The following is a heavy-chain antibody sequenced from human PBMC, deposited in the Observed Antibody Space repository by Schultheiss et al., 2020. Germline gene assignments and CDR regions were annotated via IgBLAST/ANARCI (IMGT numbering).Heavy chain of an antibody. Sequence: SETLSLTCAVYGGSFSGYYWSWIRQPPGKGLEWIGYIYYSGSTYYNPSLKSRVTISVDTSKNQFSLKLSSVTAADTAVYYCASMGTELVPWGQGTLVTVSS. J-gene: IGHJ5*02. D-gene: IGHD5-18*01. CDR3: ASMGTELVP. V-gene: IGHV4-34*01. CDR1: GGSFSGYY. CDR2: IYYSGST.